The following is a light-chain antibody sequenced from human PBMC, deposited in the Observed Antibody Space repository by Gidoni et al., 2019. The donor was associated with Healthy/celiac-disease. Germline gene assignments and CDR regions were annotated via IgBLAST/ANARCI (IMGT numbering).Light chain of an antibody. CDR3: QQSYSTPL. CDR2: AAS. V-gene: IGKV1-39*01. Sequence: DIQMTQSPSSLSASVGDRVTITRRASQSISSYLNWYQQKPGKAPKLLIYAASSLQSWVPSRCSCSGSWTDFTLTISSLQPEDFATYYCQQSYSTPLFGGGTKVEIK. J-gene: IGKJ4*01. CDR1: QSISSY.